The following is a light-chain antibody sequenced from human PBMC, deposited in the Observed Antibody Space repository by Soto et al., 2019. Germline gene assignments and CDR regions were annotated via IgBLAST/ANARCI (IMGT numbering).Light chain of an antibody. Sequence: ESVLTQSPGTLPLPPGQRATLSCRASQTGTNNFLAWHQQKPGQTPRLLIYGASSRATGTPDRFSGSGSGTDFTLTISRLEPEDFEVYYCQQHGGSPITFGQGTRLDIX. J-gene: IGKJ5*01. V-gene: IGKV3-20*01. CDR3: QQHGGSPIT. CDR2: GAS. CDR1: QTGTNNF.